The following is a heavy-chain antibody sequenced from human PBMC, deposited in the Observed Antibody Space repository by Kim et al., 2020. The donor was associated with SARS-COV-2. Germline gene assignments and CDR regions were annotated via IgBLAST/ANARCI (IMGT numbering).Heavy chain of an antibody. D-gene: IGHD3-9*01. CDR1: GGSISSYY. Sequence: SETLSLTCTVSGGSISSYYWSWIRQPAGKGLEWIGRIYTSGSTNYNPSLKSRVTMSVDTSKNQFSLKLSSVTAADTAVYYCARGITIYRGGDRYFDYWGQGTLVTVSS. V-gene: IGHV4-4*07. J-gene: IGHJ4*02. CDR3: ARGITIYRGGDRYFDY. CDR2: IYTSGST.